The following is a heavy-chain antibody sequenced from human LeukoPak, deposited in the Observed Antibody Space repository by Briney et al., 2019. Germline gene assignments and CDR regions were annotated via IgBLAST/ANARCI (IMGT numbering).Heavy chain of an antibody. CDR2: INHSGST. D-gene: IGHD3-16*02. CDR1: GGSFSGYY. CDR3: ARDLIADYVWGSYRYPDAFDI. V-gene: IGHV4-34*01. Sequence: SETLSLTCAVYGGSFSGYYWSWIRQPPGKGLEWIGEINHSGSTNYNPSLKSRVAISVDTSKNQFSLKLSSVTAADTAVYYCARDLIADYVWGSYRYPDAFDIWGQGTMVTVSS. J-gene: IGHJ3*02.